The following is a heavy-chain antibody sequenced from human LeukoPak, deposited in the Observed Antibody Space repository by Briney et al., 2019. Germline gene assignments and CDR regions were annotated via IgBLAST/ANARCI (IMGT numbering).Heavy chain of an antibody. D-gene: IGHD3-3*01. V-gene: IGHV4-4*02. J-gene: IGHJ5*02. CDR3: ARGPDSGYYDFWSGPRGWFDP. Sequence: PSETLSLTCAVSGGSISSSNWWSWVRQPPGKGLEWIGEIYHSGSTNYNPSLKSRVTISVDKSKNQFSLKLSSVTAADTAVYYCARGPDSGYYDFWSGPRGWFDPWGQGTLVTVSS. CDR1: GGSISSSNW. CDR2: IYHSGST.